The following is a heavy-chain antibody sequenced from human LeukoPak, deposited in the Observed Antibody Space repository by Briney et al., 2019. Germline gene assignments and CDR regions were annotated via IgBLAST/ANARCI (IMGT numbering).Heavy chain of an antibody. D-gene: IGHD6-19*01. J-gene: IGHJ2*01. CDR1: GFRFSSQW. Sequence: PGGSLRLSCAASGFRFSSQWMSWVRQAPGKGLEWVAVISYDGSNKYYADSVKGRFTISRDNSKNTLYLQMNSLRAEDTAVYYCARDVGQWLVNWYFDLWGRGTLVTVSS. CDR2: ISYDGSNK. CDR3: ARDVGQWLVNWYFDL. V-gene: IGHV3-30*03.